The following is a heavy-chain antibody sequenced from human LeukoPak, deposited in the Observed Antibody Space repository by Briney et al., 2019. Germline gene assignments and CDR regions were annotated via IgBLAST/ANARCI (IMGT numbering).Heavy chain of an antibody. D-gene: IGHD1-26*01. Sequence: SQTLSLTCTVSGASISRGGYYWSWIRQHPGKGLEWIGYISYSGSPYYNPSLKSRVTISVDTSRNQFSLKLSSVTAEDTAVYYCARLHSGSYSGSYSCFDYWGQGTLVTVSS. CDR1: GASISRGGYY. CDR2: ISYSGSP. J-gene: IGHJ4*02. V-gene: IGHV4-31*03. CDR3: ARLHSGSYSGSYSCFDY.